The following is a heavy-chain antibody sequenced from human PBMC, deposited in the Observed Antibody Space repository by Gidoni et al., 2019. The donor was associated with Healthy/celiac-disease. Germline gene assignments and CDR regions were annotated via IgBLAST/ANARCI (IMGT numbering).Heavy chain of an antibody. V-gene: IGHV4-34*01. Sequence: QVQLQQWGAGLLKPSETLSPTCAVYGGSFSGYYRSWIRQPPGKGLEWIGEINHSGSTNNNPSLKSRVTISVDTSKNQFSLKLSSVTAADTAVYYCARGGRQWLVRLNWFDPWGQGTLVTVSS. J-gene: IGHJ5*02. D-gene: IGHD6-19*01. CDR1: GGSFSGYY. CDR2: INHSGST. CDR3: ARGGRQWLVRLNWFDP.